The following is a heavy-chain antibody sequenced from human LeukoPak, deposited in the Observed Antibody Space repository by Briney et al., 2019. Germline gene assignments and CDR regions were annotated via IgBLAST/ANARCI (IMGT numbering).Heavy chain of an antibody. J-gene: IGHJ4*02. Sequence: SVKVSCKASGGTFSSYAISWVRQAPGQGLEWMGGIIPIFGTANYAQKLQGRVTMTTDTSTSTAYMELRSLRSDDTAVYYCARGHIAVAGKLGYWGQGTLVTVSS. CDR1: GGTFSSYA. CDR2: IIPIFGTA. V-gene: IGHV1-69*05. D-gene: IGHD6-19*01. CDR3: ARGHIAVAGKLGY.